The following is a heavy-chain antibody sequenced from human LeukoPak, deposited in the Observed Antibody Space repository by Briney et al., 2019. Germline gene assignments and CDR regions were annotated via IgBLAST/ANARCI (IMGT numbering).Heavy chain of an antibody. J-gene: IGHJ4*02. CDR2: ISSSGSTI. CDR3: ARSGSKWSRTAYYFDY. D-gene: IGHD2-15*01. V-gene: IGHV3-11*01. CDR1: GFTFSDYY. Sequence: PGGSLRLSCAASGFTFSDYYMSWIRQAPGKGLEWVSYISSSGSTIYYADSVKGRFTISRDNAKNSLYLQMNSLRAEDTAVYYCARSGSKWSRTAYYFDYWGQGTLVTVSS.